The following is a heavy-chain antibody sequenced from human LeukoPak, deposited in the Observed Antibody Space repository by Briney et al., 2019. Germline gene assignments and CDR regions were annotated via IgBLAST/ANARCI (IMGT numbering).Heavy chain of an antibody. CDR1: GFTFSTYE. CDR2: IWYDGSNK. J-gene: IGHJ5*02. CDR3: ARDLVDYVWGSYRHNWFDP. V-gene: IGHV3-33*08. D-gene: IGHD3-16*02. Sequence: GGSLRLSCAASGFTFSTYEMNWVRQAPGKGLEWVAVIWYDGSNKYYADSVKGRFTISRDNSKNTLYLQMNSLRAEDTAVYYCARDLVDYVWGSYRHNWFDPWGQGTLVAVSS.